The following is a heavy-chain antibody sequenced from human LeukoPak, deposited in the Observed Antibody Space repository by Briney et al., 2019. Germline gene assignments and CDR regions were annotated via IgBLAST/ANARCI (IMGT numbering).Heavy chain of an antibody. CDR1: GYTFTSYD. J-gene: IGHJ5*02. CDR2: MNPNSGNT. D-gene: IGHD3-10*01. Sequence: ASVKVSCKASGYTFTSYDINWVRQATGQGLEWMGWMNPNSGNTGYAQKFQGRVTMTRNTSISTAYMELSSLRSEDTAVYYCARGRVVLGPPGIVTWFDPWGQGTLVTVSS. V-gene: IGHV1-8*01. CDR3: ARGRVVLGPPGIVTWFDP.